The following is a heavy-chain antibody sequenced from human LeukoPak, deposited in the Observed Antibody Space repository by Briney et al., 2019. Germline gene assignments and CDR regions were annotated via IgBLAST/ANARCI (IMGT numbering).Heavy chain of an antibody. CDR2: IYYSGST. CDR1: GGSVSSGSYY. CDR3: ARASPTTNKGAYGWFDP. D-gene: IGHD1-14*01. Sequence: SETLSLTCTVSGGSVSSGSYYWSWIRQPPGKGLEWIGYIYYSGSTNYNPSLKSRVTMSVDTSKNQFSLKLSSVTAADTAVYYCARASPTTNKGAYGWFDPWGQGTLVTVSS. V-gene: IGHV4-61*01. J-gene: IGHJ5*02.